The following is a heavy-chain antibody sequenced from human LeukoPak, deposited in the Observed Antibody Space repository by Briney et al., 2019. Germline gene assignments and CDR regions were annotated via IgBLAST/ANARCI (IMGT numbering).Heavy chain of an antibody. V-gene: IGHV1-46*01. Sequence: GASVKVSCKASGYTFASYSIHWVRQDPGQGLEWMGIISPSGGSTNYAQNFQGRVTMTRDTSTNTVYMELSSLRSEDTAVYYCARNPYITSQHWFDPWGQGTLVTVSS. D-gene: IGHD1-1*01. CDR2: ISPSGGST. CDR1: GYTFASYS. J-gene: IGHJ5*02. CDR3: ARNPYITSQHWFDP.